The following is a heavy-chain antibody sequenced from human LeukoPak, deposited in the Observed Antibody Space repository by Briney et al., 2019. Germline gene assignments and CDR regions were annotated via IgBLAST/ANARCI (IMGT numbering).Heavy chain of an antibody. J-gene: IGHJ4*02. D-gene: IGHD2-15*01. V-gene: IGHV3-21*01. Sequence: GGSLRLSCAASGFTFSSYSMNWVRQAPGKGLEWVSSISSSSSYIYYADSVKGRFTISRDNAKNSLYLQMNSLRAEDTAVYYCATFHGYCSGGSCSPIDYWGQGTLVTVSS. CDR2: ISSSSSYI. CDR3: ATFHGYCSGGSCSPIDY. CDR1: GFTFSSYS.